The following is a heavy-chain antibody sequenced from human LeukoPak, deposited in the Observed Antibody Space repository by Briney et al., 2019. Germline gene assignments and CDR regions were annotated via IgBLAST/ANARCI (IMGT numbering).Heavy chain of an antibody. Sequence: PGGSLRLSCAASGFTFSSYWMSWVRQAPGKGLEWVANIKQDGSEKYYVDSVKGRFTISRDNAKNSLYLQMNSLRAEDTAVYYCAREQPFSYDSSGYYYAYWGQGTLVTVSS. CDR3: AREQPFSYDSSGYYYAY. D-gene: IGHD3-22*01. CDR1: GFTFSSYW. V-gene: IGHV3-7*01. J-gene: IGHJ4*02. CDR2: IKQDGSEK.